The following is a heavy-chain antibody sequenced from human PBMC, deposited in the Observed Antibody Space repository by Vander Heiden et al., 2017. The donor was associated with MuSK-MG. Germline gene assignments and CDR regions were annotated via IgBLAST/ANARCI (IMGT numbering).Heavy chain of an antibody. Sequence: EVQLVESGGGLIQPGGSLRLSCAASGFTVSSNYMSWVRQAPGKGLEWVSVIYSGGSTYYADSVKGRFTISRDNSKNTLYLQMNSLRAEDTAVYYCASAAGPSGYSYGQMDYWGQGTLVTVSS. J-gene: IGHJ4*02. V-gene: IGHV3-53*01. D-gene: IGHD5-18*01. CDR2: IYSGGST. CDR3: ASAAGPSGYSYGQMDY. CDR1: GFTVSSNY.